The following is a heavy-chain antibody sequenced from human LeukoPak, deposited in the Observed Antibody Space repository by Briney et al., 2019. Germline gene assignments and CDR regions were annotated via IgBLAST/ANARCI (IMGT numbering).Heavy chain of an antibody. CDR2: ISGSGSTI. CDR1: EFTIRVHY. J-gene: IGHJ4*02. Sequence: PGGSLRLSCADSEFTIRVHYVSWIRQAPGKGPEWVSYISGSGSTIYYGDSVKGRFTISRDDAKKSVYLQMNSLRAEDTAVYYCARAGRRLLFLDSWGLGTLVTVSS. CDR3: ARAGRRLLFLDS. V-gene: IGHV3-11*04. D-gene: IGHD6-6*01.